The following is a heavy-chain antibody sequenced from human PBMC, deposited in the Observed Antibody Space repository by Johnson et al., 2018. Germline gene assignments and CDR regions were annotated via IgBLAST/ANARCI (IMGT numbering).Heavy chain of an antibody. Sequence: VQLVQSGGGLVQPGGSXRLSCAASGFTFSDYWMSWVRQAPGKGLEWVANIKQDGSEKHYVDSVKGRFTISRDNAKNSLYLQMNSLRAEETAVYYCARQPGDCSSTTCYYYYYGRDVWGQGTTVTVSS. J-gene: IGHJ6*02. V-gene: IGHV3-7*01. CDR1: GFTFSDYW. CDR2: IKQDGSEK. CDR3: ARQPGDCSSTTCYYYYYGRDV. D-gene: IGHD2-2*01.